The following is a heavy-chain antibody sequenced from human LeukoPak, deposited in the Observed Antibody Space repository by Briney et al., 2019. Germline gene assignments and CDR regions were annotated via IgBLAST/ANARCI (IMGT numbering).Heavy chain of an antibody. V-gene: IGHV3-21*04. CDR1: GFTFSSYS. CDR3: ARAVGSGSFQTYYYYMDV. CDR2: ISTSSSYI. D-gene: IGHD3-10*01. J-gene: IGHJ6*03. Sequence: GGSLTLSCSASGFTFSSYSMNWVRPAQGKGLEWVSSISTSSSYIYYADSVKGRFTISRDNAKNSLYLQINSLRAEDTPVYYCARAVGSGSFQTYYYYMDVWREGTTV.